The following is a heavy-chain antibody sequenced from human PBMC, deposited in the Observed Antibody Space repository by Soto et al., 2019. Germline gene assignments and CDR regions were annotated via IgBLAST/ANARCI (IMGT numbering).Heavy chain of an antibody. J-gene: IGHJ4*02. CDR2: IWYDGSNK. V-gene: IGHV3-33*01. Sequence: QVQLVESGGGVVQPGRSLRLSCAASGFTFSSYGMHWVRQAPGKGLEWVAVIWYDGSNKYYADSVKGRFTISRDNSKNTLYLQMNSLRAEDTAVYYCARDMATVTFYLDYWGQGTLVTVSS. D-gene: IGHD4-17*01. CDR3: ARDMATVTFYLDY. CDR1: GFTFSSYG.